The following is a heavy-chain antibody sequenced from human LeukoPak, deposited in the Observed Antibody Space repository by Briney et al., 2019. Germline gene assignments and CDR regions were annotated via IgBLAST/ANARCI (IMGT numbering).Heavy chain of an antibody. J-gene: IGHJ5*02. Sequence: GGSLRLSCVASGFTFSDYYMSWIRQAPGKGLEWLSYINIAGSNTHYADSVMGRFTVSRDNAKKSLYLQMNNLRAEDTAVYYCATNGAGFDTWGQGVLVTVSS. CDR2: INIAGSNT. CDR1: GFTFSDYY. CDR3: ATNGAGFDT. D-gene: IGHD1/OR15-1a*01. V-gene: IGHV3-11*01.